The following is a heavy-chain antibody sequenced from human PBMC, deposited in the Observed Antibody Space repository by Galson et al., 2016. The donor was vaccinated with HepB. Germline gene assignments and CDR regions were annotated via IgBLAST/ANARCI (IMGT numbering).Heavy chain of an antibody. J-gene: IGHJ6*02. Sequence: SLRLSCAASGFTFNYYGMHWVRQAPGKGLEWVAVIWYDGSTKYYGDSVKGRFTISRDNAKNSLYLKMSSLTDDDTAVYYCARGEIGTLPYYYFGMDVWGQGTTVTVSS. CDR1: GFTFNYYG. V-gene: IGHV3-33*01. CDR3: ARGEIGTLPYYYFGMDV. CDR2: IWYDGSTK. D-gene: IGHD1-1*01.